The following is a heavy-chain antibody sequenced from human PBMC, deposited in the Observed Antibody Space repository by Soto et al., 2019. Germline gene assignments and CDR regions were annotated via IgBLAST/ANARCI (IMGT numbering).Heavy chain of an antibody. V-gene: IGHV3-30-3*01. CDR2: ISYDGINK. D-gene: IGHD3-22*01. Sequence: QVQLVESGGGVVQPGRSLRLSCAASGFTFSSYAMHWVRQAPGKWLYWVAVISYDGINKSYADSVKGRFTISRDNSKNTLYLEMNSLRAEGTAVYYCARDRGGKSYYDSSGYRPGAVGGYGMDVWGQGTTVTVSS. J-gene: IGHJ6*02. CDR1: GFTFSSYA. CDR3: ARDRGGKSYYDSSGYRPGAVGGYGMDV.